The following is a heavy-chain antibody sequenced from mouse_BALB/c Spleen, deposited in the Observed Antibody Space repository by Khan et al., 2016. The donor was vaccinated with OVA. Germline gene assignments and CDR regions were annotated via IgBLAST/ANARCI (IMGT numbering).Heavy chain of an antibody. CDR3: ARGFGRGLMDY. V-gene: IGHV3-2*02. D-gene: IGHD3-1*01. J-gene: IGHJ4*01. CDR1: GYSITSDFA. CDR2: ISYSGSI. Sequence: EVQRQESGPGLVKPSQSLSLTCTVTGYSITSDFAWNWIRQFPGNKLEWMGYISYSGSISYNPSLKSRISITRDTSKNQFFLQLNSVTTEDTATYYCARGFGRGLMDYWGQGTSVTVSS.